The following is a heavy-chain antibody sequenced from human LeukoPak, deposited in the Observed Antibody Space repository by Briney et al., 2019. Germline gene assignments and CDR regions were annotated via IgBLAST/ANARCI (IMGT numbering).Heavy chain of an antibody. V-gene: IGHV4-61*02. CDR3: ARTGLRFDY. CDR1: GGSISRGSYY. J-gene: IGHJ4*02. D-gene: IGHD5-12*01. CDR2: IYTSGST. Sequence: SQTLSLTCTVSGGSISRGSYYWSWIRQPAGKGLEWIGRIYTSGSTNYNPSLKSRVTISVDTSKNQFSLKLSSVTAADTAVYYCARTGLRFDYWGQGTLVTVSS.